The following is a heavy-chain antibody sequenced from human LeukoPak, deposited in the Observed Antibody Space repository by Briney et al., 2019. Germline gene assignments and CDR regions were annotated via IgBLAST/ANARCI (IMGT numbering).Heavy chain of an antibody. D-gene: IGHD6-6*01. Sequence: GGSLRLSCAASGFTFSSYGMHWVRQAPGKGLEWVAFIRYDGSNKYYADSVKGRFTISRDNSKNTLYLQMNSLRAEDTAVYYCAIADSSSSENWGQGALFTVSS. CDR2: IRYDGSNK. J-gene: IGHJ4*02. CDR3: AIADSSSSEN. CDR1: GFTFSSYG. V-gene: IGHV3-30*02.